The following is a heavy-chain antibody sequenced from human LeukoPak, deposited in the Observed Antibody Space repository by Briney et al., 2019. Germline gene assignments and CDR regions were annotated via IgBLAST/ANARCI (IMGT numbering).Heavy chain of an antibody. J-gene: IGHJ4*02. Sequence: GGSLRLSCAASGFTFSSYWMSWVRQAPGKGLEWVANIKQDGSEKYYVDSVKGRFTISRDNAKNSLYLQMNSLRAEDTAVYYCARVRGYDYVWGSYRQEFFDYWGQGTLVTVSS. CDR1: GFTFSSYW. V-gene: IGHV3-7*01. D-gene: IGHD3-16*02. CDR3: ARVRGYDYVWGSYRQEFFDY. CDR2: IKQDGSEK.